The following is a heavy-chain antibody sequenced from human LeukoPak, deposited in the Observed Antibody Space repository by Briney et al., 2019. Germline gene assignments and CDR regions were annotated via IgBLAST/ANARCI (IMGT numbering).Heavy chain of an antibody. J-gene: IGHJ4*02. V-gene: IGHV3-15*01. D-gene: IGHD3-22*01. CDR1: GFPFSDVW. CDR2: IKRKTDGGTA. CDR3: TTDWYYYDSSGYYPIF. Sequence: GVSLRLSCAASGFPFSDVWMSWVRQAPGKGLEGVGRIKRKTDGGTADYAAPVKGRFTFSRVDSKNTLYLQMNSLKTEDTAVYYCTTDWYYYDSSGYYPIFWGQGTLVTVSS.